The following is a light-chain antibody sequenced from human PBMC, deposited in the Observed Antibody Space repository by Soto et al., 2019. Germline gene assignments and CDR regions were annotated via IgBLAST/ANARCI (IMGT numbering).Light chain of an antibody. V-gene: IGLV2-23*03. J-gene: IGLJ2*01. Sequence: SALTQPASVSGSPGQSITISCTETSSDVGSYNLVSWYQQHPGKAPKLMIYEGSKRPSGVSNRFSGSKSGNTASLTISGLQAEDEADYYCCSYAGSSTFVVFGGGTKVTVL. CDR3: CSYAGSSTFVV. CDR2: EGS. CDR1: SSDVGSYNL.